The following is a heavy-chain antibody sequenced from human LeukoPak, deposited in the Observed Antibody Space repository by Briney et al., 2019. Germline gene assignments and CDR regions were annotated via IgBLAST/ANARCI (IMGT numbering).Heavy chain of an antibody. D-gene: IGHD6-13*01. V-gene: IGHV3-23*01. J-gene: IGHJ4*02. CDR2: ISGSGDST. Sequence: QSGGSLRLSCAASGFTFSNYAMRWVRQAPGKGLEWVSGISGSGDSTYYADSVKGRFTMSRDNSKNTLYLQMNSLRAEDTAVYYCATSSSWYSGLDYWGQGTLVTVSS. CDR1: GFTFSNYA. CDR3: ATSSSWYSGLDY.